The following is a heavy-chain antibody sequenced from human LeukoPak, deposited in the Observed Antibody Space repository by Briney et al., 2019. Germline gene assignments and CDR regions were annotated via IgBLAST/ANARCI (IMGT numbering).Heavy chain of an antibody. CDR1: GFTFSDYY. Sequence: GGSLRLSCAASGFTFSDYYMSWIRQAPGKGLEWVSYISSSGSTIYYADSVKGRFTISRDNAKNSLYLQMNSLRAEDTAVYYCAREPPYYYDSSGSLDNWGQGTLVTVSS. CDR3: AREPPYYYDSSGSLDN. D-gene: IGHD3-22*01. V-gene: IGHV3-11*01. CDR2: ISSSGSTI. J-gene: IGHJ4*02.